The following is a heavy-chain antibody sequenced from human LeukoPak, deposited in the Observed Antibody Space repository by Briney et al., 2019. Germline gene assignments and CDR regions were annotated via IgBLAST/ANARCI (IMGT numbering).Heavy chain of an antibody. D-gene: IGHD6-13*01. CDR1: GITFSSYA. V-gene: IGHV3-21*04. CDR3: ARAWISSSWPDAFDI. Sequence: GGSLRLSCAASGITFSSYAMSWVRQAPGKGLEWVSGISSSSSYIYYADSVKGRFTISRDNAKNSLYLQMNSLRAEDTAVYYCARAWISSSWPDAFDIWGQGTMVTVSS. CDR2: ISSSSSYI. J-gene: IGHJ3*02.